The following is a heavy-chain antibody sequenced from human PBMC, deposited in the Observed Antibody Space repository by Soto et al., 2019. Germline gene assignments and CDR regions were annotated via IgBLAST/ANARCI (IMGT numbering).Heavy chain of an antibody. D-gene: IGHD3-3*02. Sequence: SETLSLTCTVSGGSISSYYWSWIRQPPGKGLEWIGYIYYSGSTNYNPSLKSRVTISVDTSKNQFSLKLSSVTAANTAVYYCALFFSYGSFFVGFHSCGQGTWVAVSS. CDR3: ALFFSYGSFFVGFHS. J-gene: IGHJ5*01. CDR2: IYYSGST. CDR1: GGSISSYY. V-gene: IGHV4-59*01.